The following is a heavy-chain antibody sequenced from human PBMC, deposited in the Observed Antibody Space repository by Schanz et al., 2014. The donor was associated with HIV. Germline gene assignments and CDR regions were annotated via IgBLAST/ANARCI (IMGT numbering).Heavy chain of an antibody. CDR1: GYTFTNYG. CDR2: ISGYIGNT. V-gene: IGHV1-18*01. CDR3: ARGYCGGGTCYSGDY. Sequence: QVQLVQSGAEVKKPGASVTVSCKASGYTFTNYGINWVRQAPGQGLEWMGWISGYIGNTNYAQNLQGRVTQTTHTLTSTVYMALRSLRSDDTAVYYCARGYCGGGTCYSGDYWGQGTLVTVSS. D-gene: IGHD2-15*01. J-gene: IGHJ4*02.